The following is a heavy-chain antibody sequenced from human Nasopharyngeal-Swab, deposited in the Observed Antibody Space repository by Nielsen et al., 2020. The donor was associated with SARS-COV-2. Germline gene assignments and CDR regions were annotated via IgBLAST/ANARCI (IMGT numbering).Heavy chain of an antibody. CDR3: ARGYVHFDY. Sequence: SETLSLTCTVSGGSISSSSYYWGWIRQPPGKGLEWIGSIYYSGSTYYNPSLKSRVTISVDTSKNQFSLKLSSVTAADTAVYYCARGYVHFDYWGQGTLVTVLL. CDR1: GGSISSSSYY. J-gene: IGHJ4*02. CDR2: IYYSGST. D-gene: IGHD2-2*01. V-gene: IGHV4-39*07.